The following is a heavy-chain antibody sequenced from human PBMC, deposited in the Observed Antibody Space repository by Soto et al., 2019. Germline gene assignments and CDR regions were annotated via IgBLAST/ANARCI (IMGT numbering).Heavy chain of an antibody. J-gene: IGHJ2*01. D-gene: IGHD2-2*02. CDR1: GGTFSTYP. V-gene: IGHV1-69*06. Sequence: QVQLVQSEAAVRKPGSSVRVSCKPSGGTFSTYPIAWLRQAPGQGLEWMGEIIPIFGTSNSALNFHDRVIISADRSPTPSPMESSSLKSEDTAVYYCAGEFYTRTRSNTPYFQLGGRGTLVPVSS. CDR3: AGEFYTRTRSNTPYFQL. CDR2: IIPIFGTS.